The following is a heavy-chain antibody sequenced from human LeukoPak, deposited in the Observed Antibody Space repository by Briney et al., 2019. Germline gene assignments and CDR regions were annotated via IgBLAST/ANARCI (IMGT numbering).Heavy chain of an antibody. CDR1: GGSISSYY. CDR2: IYYSGST. CDR3: ARVRTPFSWFDP. V-gene: IGHV4-59*01. Sequence: SETLSHTCTVSGGSISSYYWSWIRQPPGKALQWIGYIYYSGSTNYNPSLKSRVTISVDTSKNQFSLKLTSVTAADTAVYYCARVRTPFSWFDPWGQGTLVTVSS. D-gene: IGHD1-14*01. J-gene: IGHJ5*02.